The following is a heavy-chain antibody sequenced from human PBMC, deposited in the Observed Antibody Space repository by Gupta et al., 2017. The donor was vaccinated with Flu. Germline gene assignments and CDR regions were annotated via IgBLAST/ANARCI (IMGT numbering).Heavy chain of an antibody. CDR2: NRSQARNYTT. V-gene: IGHV3-72*01. D-gene: IGHD3-3*01. Sequence: EVQLVASGGGLVKPGRSLTLSCDAHGFTFSDTNQTWVRQDPGKGPVGYWRNRSQARNYTTEYAAAVQGRFTIARDDSRNSLHLQMNSLKTEDTAVYYCARAFTISTDQFDYWGQGTLVTVSS. CDR1: GFTFSDTN. CDR3: ARAFTISTDQFDY. J-gene: IGHJ4*02.